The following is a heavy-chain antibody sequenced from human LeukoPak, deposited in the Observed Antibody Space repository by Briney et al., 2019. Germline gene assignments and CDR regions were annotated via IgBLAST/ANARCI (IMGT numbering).Heavy chain of an antibody. CDR3: ARSSYSSSWYTQSFLSDYYMDV. Sequence: GRSLRLSCAASGFTFSSYGMHWVRQAPGKGLEWVAVISYDGSNKYYADSVKGRFTISRDNSKNTLYLQMNSLRAEDTAVYYCARSSYSSSWYTQSFLSDYYMDVWGQGTLVTVSS. V-gene: IGHV3-30*03. CDR1: GFTFSSYG. J-gene: IGHJ4*02. D-gene: IGHD6-13*01. CDR2: ISYDGSNK.